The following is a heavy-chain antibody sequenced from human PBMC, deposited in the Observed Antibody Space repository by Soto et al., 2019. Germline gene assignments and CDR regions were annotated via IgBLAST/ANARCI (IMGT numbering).Heavy chain of an antibody. CDR3: ARGRDGDY. Sequence: QAHLVQSGPEVKKPGASVKVSCKGSGYIFTSYGIAWVRQAPGQGLEWMGWISAHNGNTEYAQKFQGRVTVNRDTSTSTAYLELRSLRSDDTALYYCARGRDGDYWGQGALVTVSS. CDR2: ISAHNGNT. CDR1: GYIFTSYG. V-gene: IGHV1-18*01. J-gene: IGHJ4*02.